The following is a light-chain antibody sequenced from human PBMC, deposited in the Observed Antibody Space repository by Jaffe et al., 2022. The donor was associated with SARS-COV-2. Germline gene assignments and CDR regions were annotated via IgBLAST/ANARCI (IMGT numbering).Light chain of an antibody. V-gene: IGLV2-11*01. J-gene: IGLJ2*01. CDR2: NVN. Sequence: QSALTQPRSVSGSPGQSVTISCTGTSSDVGGYNYVSWFQQHPGKAPKILIYNVNHRPSGVPDRFSGSKSGNTASLAISGLQADDEADYYCCSYAGSYTLIFGGGTRLAVL. CDR3: CSYAGSYTLI. CDR1: SSDVGGYNY.